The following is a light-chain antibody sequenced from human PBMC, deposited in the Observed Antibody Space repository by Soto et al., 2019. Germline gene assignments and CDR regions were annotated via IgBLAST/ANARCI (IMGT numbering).Light chain of an antibody. J-gene: IGKJ5*01. CDR2: DAS. Sequence: AQTAAAQSLAGGERGTLSCMARQSVSSCLVWSQQKPGQAPRPLIFDASKRATGVPDRFSGSGSETDFTLTISSLEPEDLGVYYCLHRMNWPLTFAQGTRLAIK. V-gene: IGKV3-11*01. CDR3: LHRMNWPLT. CDR1: QSVSSC.